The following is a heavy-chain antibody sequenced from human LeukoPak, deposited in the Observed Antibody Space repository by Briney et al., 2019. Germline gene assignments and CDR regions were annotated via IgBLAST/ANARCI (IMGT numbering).Heavy chain of an antibody. CDR2: IILIFGTA. V-gene: IGHV1-69*13. Sequence: ASVKVSCKASGGTFSSYAISWVRQAPGQGLEWMGGIILIFGTANYAQKFQGRVTITADESTSTAYMELSSLRSEDTAVYYCARALGGDPWDYGMDVWGQGTTVTVSS. D-gene: IGHD2-21*02. J-gene: IGHJ6*02. CDR1: GGTFSSYA. CDR3: ARALGGDPWDYGMDV.